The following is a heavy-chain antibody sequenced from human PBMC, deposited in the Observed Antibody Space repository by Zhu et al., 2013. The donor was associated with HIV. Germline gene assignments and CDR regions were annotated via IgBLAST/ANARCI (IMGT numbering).Heavy chain of an antibody. J-gene: IGHJ6*02. Sequence: QVQLVQSGAEVKKPGSSVKVSCKASGGTFSSYAISWVRQAPGQGLEWMGGIIPIFGTANYAQKFQGRVTITADESTSTAYMELSSLRSEDTAVYYCARNFLGRGYYYYYGMDVWGQGTTVTVSS. CDR3: ARNFLGRGYYYYYGMDV. CDR2: IIPIFGTA. D-gene: IGHD3-10*01. V-gene: IGHV1-69*01. CDR1: GGTFSSYA.